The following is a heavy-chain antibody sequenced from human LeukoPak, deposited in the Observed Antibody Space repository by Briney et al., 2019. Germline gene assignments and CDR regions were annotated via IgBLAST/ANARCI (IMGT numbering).Heavy chain of an antibody. J-gene: IGHJ4*02. V-gene: IGHV4-34*01. CDR2: INHSGST. CDR1: GGSFSGYY. Sequence: SETLSLTCAVYGGSFSGYYWSWIRQPPGKGLEWIGEINHSGSTNYNPSLKSRVTISVDTSKNQFSLKLSSVTAADTAVYYCASFVDYYDSSGYYVTVDYWGQGTLVTVSS. D-gene: IGHD3-22*01. CDR3: ASFVDYYDSSGYYVTVDY.